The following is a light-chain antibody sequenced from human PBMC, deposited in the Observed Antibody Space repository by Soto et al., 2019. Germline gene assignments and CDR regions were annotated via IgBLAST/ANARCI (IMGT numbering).Light chain of an antibody. CDR2: GAS. V-gene: IGKV3-15*01. Sequence: EIVMTQSPTTLSESPGERATLPCRASQSVSSNLAWYQQKPGQAPRLLIYGASTRATGIPARFSGSGSGTEFTLTISSLQSEDFAVYYCQQYNNWPWTFGQGTKVDIK. CDR1: QSVSSN. J-gene: IGKJ1*01. CDR3: QQYNNWPWT.